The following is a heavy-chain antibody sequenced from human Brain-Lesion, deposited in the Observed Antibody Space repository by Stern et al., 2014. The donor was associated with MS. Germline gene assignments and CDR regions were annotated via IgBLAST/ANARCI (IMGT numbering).Heavy chain of an antibody. D-gene: IGHD3-10*01. CDR3: AKDMMDYFGSGTFGSFDH. CDR1: GFSFEDHG. Sequence: VQLVQSGGGVVQPGRSLRPSFEASGFSFEDHGMTWVRQAPGEGLAWVAGITWHSGTIAYADSVKGRFTIARDDAKNSLYLHMNGLRAEDTALYYCAKDMMDYFGSGTFGSFDHWGQGTLVTVSS. V-gene: IGHV3-9*01. J-gene: IGHJ4*02. CDR2: ITWHSGTI.